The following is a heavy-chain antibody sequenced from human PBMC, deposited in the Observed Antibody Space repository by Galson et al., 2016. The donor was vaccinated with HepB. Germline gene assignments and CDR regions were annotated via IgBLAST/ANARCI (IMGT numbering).Heavy chain of an antibody. CDR2: IYHSGST. Sequence: SETLSLTCAVSGASMSSHNWWSWVRQSPGKGLEWIGEIYHSGSTNYNPSLTSRVTISVDKSKKQFSLSMNSVTAADTAVYYCARVGGWAMLAYFFDYWSQGTLVTVSS. J-gene: IGHJ4*02. CDR3: ARVGGWAMLAYFFDY. CDR1: GASMSSHNW. V-gene: IGHV4-4*02. D-gene: IGHD6-19*01.